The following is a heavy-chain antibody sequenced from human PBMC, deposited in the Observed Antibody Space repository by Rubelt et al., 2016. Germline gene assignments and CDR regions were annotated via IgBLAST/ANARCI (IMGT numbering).Heavy chain of an antibody. V-gene: IGHV4-34*01. D-gene: IGHD6-13*01. Sequence: QVQLQQWGAGLLKPSETLSLTCAVYGGSFSGYYWSWIRQPPGKGLEWIGEINHSGSTNYNPSLKIRVTISVDTSKNQFSLKLSSVTAADTAVYYCARGRSWYPNWFDPWGQGTLVTVAS. CDR3: ARGRSWYPNWFDP. CDR2: INHSGST. CDR1: GGSFSGYY. J-gene: IGHJ5*02.